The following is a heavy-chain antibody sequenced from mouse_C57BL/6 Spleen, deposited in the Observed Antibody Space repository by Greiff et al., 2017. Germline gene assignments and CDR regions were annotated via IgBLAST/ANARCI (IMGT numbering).Heavy chain of an antibody. J-gene: IGHJ2*01. Sequence: QVQLQQPGAELVMPGASVKLSCKASGYTFTSYWMHWVKQRPGQGLEWIGEIDPSDSYTNYNKKFKGKSTLTVDKSSSTAYMQLSSLTSEDSAVYYCARGVAKDFDYWGQGTTLTVSS. CDR1: GYTFTSYW. CDR3: ARGVAKDFDY. CDR2: IDPSDSYT. V-gene: IGHV1-69*01. D-gene: IGHD1-1*02.